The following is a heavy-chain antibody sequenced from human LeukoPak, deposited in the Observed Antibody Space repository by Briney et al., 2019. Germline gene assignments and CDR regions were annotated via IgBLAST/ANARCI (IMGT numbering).Heavy chain of an antibody. V-gene: IGHV3-9*01. J-gene: IGHJ4*02. D-gene: IGHD3-22*01. CDR2: ISWNSGSI. CDR1: GFTFDDYA. CDR3: AKATRGAVVVILDY. Sequence: GGSLRLSCVASGFTFDDYAMHWVRQAPGKGLEWVSGISWNSGSIGYADSVKGRFTISRDNAKNSLYLQMNSLRAEDTALYYCAKATRGAVVVILDYWGQGTLVTVSS.